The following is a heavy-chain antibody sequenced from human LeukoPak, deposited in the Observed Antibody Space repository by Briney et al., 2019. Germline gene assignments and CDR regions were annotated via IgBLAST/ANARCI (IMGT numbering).Heavy chain of an antibody. J-gene: IGHJ6*02. D-gene: IGHD5-18*01. CDR3: ARFGRYRYGDYYYGMDV. CDR2: IYYSGST. V-gene: IGHV4-59*08. Sequence: PSETLSLTCTVSDGSISSYYWSWIRQPPGKGLEWIGYIYYSGSTNYNPSLKSRVTISVDTSKNQFSLKLSSVTAADTAVYYCARFGRYRYGDYYYGMDVWGQGTTVTVSS. CDR1: DGSISSYY.